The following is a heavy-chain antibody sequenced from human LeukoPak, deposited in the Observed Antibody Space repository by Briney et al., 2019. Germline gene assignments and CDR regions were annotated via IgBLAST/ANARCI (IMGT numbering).Heavy chain of an antibody. D-gene: IGHD2-2*01. CDR3: ARVLTYCSSTSCPGGHNWFDP. CDR2: INPNSGGT. CDR1: GYTFTGYY. Sequence: ASVKVSCKASGYTFTGYYMHWVRQAPGQGLEWMGWINPNSGGTNYAQKFQGRVTMTRDTSISTAYMELSRLRSDDTAVYYCARVLTYCSSTSCPGGHNWFDPWGQGTLVTVSS. V-gene: IGHV1-2*02. J-gene: IGHJ5*02.